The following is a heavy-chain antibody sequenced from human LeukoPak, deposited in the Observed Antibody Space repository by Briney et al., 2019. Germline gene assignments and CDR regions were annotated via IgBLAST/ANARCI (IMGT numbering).Heavy chain of an antibody. D-gene: IGHD6-13*01. J-gene: IGHJ4*02. Sequence: TGGSLRLSCAASGFTVSSNYMSWVRQAPGKGLEWVSVIYSGGSTYYADSVNGRFTISRDNSKNTLYLQMNSLRAEDTAVYYCARSYSSSWYGDYWGQGTLVTVSS. CDR1: GFTVSSNY. CDR3: ARSYSSSWYGDY. CDR2: IYSGGST. V-gene: IGHV3-53*01.